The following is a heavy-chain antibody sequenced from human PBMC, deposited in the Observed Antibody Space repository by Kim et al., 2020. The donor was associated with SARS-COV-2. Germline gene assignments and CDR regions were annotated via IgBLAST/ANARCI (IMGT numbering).Heavy chain of an antibody. V-gene: IGHV1-2*02. D-gene: IGHD3-16*01. CDR1: GYTFTGHC. J-gene: IGHJ4*02. Sequence: ASVKVSCKASGYTFTGHCIHWVRQAPGQGLEWMAWINPDSGDTKYAQDFQDRVTVTRDTSISTVYMELNRLRSDDSAIYFCARLVILESSSNASYCQDGGDYWGQGTLVSVSS. CDR3: ARLVILESSSNASYCQDGGDY. CDR2: INPDSGDT.